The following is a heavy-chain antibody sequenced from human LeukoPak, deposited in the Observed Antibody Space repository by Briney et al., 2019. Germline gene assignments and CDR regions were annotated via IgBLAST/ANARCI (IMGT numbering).Heavy chain of an antibody. CDR3: ARTPGGYDYYFDC. Sequence: PSETLSLTCTVSDGSISGHYWNWIRQPPGKGLEWIGYIYYSGSTNYNPSLKSRVTISVDTSKNQFSLSLRSVTDADTAVYYCARTPGGYDYYFDCWGQGTLVTVSS. D-gene: IGHD5-12*01. CDR1: DGSISGHY. J-gene: IGHJ4*02. V-gene: IGHV4-59*11. CDR2: IYYSGST.